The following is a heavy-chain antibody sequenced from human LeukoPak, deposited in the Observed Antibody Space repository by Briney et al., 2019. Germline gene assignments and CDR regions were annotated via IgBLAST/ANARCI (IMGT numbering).Heavy chain of an antibody. D-gene: IGHD3-10*02. V-gene: IGHV3-23*01. J-gene: IGHJ3*02. CDR2: IRGGGAGT. CDR3: AKCSASYYIDAFDM. Sequence: PGGSLRLSCAASGFTFSSYSMNWVRQAPGKGLEWVSYIRGGGAGTRYADPVRGRFTISRDNSKNTLYLQMDSLSVEDTATYYCAKCSASYYIDAFDMWGQGTMVTVSS. CDR1: GFTFSSYS.